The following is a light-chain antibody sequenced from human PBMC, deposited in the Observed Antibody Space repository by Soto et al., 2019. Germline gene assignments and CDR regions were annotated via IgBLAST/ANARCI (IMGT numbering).Light chain of an antibody. Sequence: SYDLTQPPSVSVAPGQTARITCGGNNIGSKSVHWYQQKPGQAPVLVVYDDNDRPSGIPERFSGSDSGNTATLTISRVEAGDEADYYCQVWHSGVDWVFGGGTKLTVL. V-gene: IGLV3-21*02. CDR1: NIGSKS. CDR3: QVWHSGVDWV. CDR2: DDN. J-gene: IGLJ2*01.